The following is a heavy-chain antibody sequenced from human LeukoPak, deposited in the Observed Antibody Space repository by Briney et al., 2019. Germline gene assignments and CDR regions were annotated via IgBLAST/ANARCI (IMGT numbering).Heavy chain of an antibody. V-gene: IGHV3-11*04. D-gene: IGHD3-3*01. J-gene: IGHJ6*03. CDR1: GFTFSDYY. CDR2: ISSSGSTI. CDR3: ARAIFGVVILYYMDV. Sequence: GGSLRLSCAASGFTFSDYYMSWIRQAPGKGLEWVSYISSSGSTIYYADSVKGRFTISRDNAKNSLYLQMNSLRAEDTAVCYCARAIFGVVILYYMDVWGKGTTVTVSS.